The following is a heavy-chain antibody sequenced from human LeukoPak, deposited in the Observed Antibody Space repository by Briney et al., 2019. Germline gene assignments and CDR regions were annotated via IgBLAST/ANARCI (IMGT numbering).Heavy chain of an antibody. CDR3: AGDYGEYYYGMDV. CDR2: IWYDGSNK. Sequence: QPGRSLRLSCAASGFTFSSYGMHWVRQAPGKGLEWGTVIWYDGSNKCYADSVKGRFTISRDNSKNTLYLQMNSLRAEDTAVYYCAGDYGEYYYGMDVWGQGTTVTVSS. D-gene: IGHD4-17*01. CDR1: GFTFSSYG. J-gene: IGHJ6*02. V-gene: IGHV3-33*01.